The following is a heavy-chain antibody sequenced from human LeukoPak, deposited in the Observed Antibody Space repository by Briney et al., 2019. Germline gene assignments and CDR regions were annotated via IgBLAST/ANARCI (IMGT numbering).Heavy chain of an antibody. D-gene: IGHD2-2*01. Sequence: SETLSLTCTVSGGSVSSGDHYWSWIRQPPGKGLEWIGYIYYSGSTYYNPSLKSRVTISVDTSKNQFSLKLSSVTAADTAVYYCARMNIVVVPAATFDYWGQGTLVTVSS. V-gene: IGHV4-30-4*01. J-gene: IGHJ4*02. CDR1: GGSVSSGDHY. CDR2: IYYSGST. CDR3: ARMNIVVVPAATFDY.